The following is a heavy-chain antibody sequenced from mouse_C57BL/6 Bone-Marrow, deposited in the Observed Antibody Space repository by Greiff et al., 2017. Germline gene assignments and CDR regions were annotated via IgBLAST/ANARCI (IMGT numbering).Heavy chain of an antibody. CDR3: AKAHYYGLDY. Sequence: VQLQQSGPELVKPGASVKISCKASGYSFTGYYMNWVKQSPEKSLEWIGEINPSTGGTTYNQKFKAKATLTVDKSSSTADMQLKSLTSEDSAVYYCAKAHYYGLDYWGQGTTLTVSS. V-gene: IGHV1-42*01. CDR2: INPSTGGT. CDR1: GYSFTGYY. D-gene: IGHD1-1*01. J-gene: IGHJ2*01.